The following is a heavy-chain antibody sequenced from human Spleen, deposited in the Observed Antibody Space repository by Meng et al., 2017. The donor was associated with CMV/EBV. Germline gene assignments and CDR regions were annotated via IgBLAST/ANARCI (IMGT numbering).Heavy chain of an antibody. CDR1: GGTFSSYA. CDR2: IIPTFGTA. CDR3: ARGSLVIPAAKYAENYSYGMDV. D-gene: IGHD2-2*01. J-gene: IGHJ6*02. Sequence: SVKVSCKASGGTFSSYAISWVRQAPGQGLEWMGGIIPTFGTANYAQKFQGRVTITTDESTSTAYVELSSLRSDDTAVYYCARGSLVIPAAKYAENYSYGMDVWGQGTTVTVSS. V-gene: IGHV1-69*05.